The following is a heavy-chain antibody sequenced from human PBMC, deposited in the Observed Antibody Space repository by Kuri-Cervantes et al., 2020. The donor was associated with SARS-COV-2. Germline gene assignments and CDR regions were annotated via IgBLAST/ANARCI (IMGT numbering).Heavy chain of an antibody. CDR3: ARVDYAGNYYYYGMDV. CDR2: IYYSGST. V-gene: IGHV4-31*02. Sequence: SCTVSGGSISSGGYYWSWIRQHPGKGLEWIGYIYYSGSTYYNPSLKSRVTISVDASKNQFSLKLTSVTAADTAVYYCARVDYAGNYYYYGMDVWGQGTTVTDSS. CDR1: GGSISSGGYY. J-gene: IGHJ6*02. D-gene: IGHD4-17*01.